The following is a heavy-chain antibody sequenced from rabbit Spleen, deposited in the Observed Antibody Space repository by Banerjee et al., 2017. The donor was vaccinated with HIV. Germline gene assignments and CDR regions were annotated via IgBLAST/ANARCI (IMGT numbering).Heavy chain of an antibody. CDR3: AREYVNTFNL. D-gene: IGHD1-1*01. CDR2: IGTGSSGVT. J-gene: IGHJ4*01. V-gene: IGHV1S45*01. Sequence: QQQLEESGGDLVKPEGSLTLTCTASGFSFSSGYYMGWVRQAPGKGLEWIACIGTGSSGVTYYASWAKSRFTISQTSSTTVTLQMTSVTAADTATYFCAREYVNTFNLWGPGTLVTVS. CDR1: GFSFSSGYY.